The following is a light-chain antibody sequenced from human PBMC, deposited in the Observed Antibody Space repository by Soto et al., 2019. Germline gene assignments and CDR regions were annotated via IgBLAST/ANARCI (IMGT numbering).Light chain of an antibody. CDR1: QSVSGN. CDR3: QQYNNWPPWT. Sequence: EIVMTQSPATLSVSPGERATLSCRASQSVSGNLAWYQQKPGQTPRLLIYDASTRATGIPARFTGSGSGTDFTLTISSLRSEDFAVYYCQQYNNWPPWTFGQGTKVEIK. CDR2: DAS. V-gene: IGKV3-15*01. J-gene: IGKJ1*01.